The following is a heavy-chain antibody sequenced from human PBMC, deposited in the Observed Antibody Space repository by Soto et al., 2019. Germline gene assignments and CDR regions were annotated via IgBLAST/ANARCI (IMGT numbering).Heavy chain of an antibody. CDR1: GFTFISYC. CDR3: ARDMIQLSENYYYGMDV. D-gene: IGHD5-18*01. V-gene: IGHV3-33*01. Sequence: LRLSCAASGFTFISYCMHWVRQAPGKGLEWVAVIWYDGSNKYYADSVKGRFTISRDNSKNTLYLQMNSLRAEDTAVYYCARDMIQLSENYYYGMDVWGQGTTVTVSS. CDR2: IWYDGSNK. J-gene: IGHJ6*02.